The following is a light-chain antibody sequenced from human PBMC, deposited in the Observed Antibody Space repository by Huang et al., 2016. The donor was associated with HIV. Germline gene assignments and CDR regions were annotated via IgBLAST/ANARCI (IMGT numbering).Light chain of an antibody. V-gene: IGKV3-20*01. J-gene: IGKJ1*01. Sequence: EIVLTQSPGTLSLSPGKRATLSCRASQSVSSSYLAWYQQKPGQGPRLLFSGASSRATGIPDRFSGSGSGTDFTLTISRLEPEDFAVYYCQQYDSSPWTFGQGTKVEIK. CDR2: GAS. CDR1: QSVSSSY. CDR3: QQYDSSPWT.